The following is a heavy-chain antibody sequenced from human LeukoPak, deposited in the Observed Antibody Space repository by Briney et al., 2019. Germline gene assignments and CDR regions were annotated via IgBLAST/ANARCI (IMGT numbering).Heavy chain of an antibody. CDR1: GFTFSSYA. Sequence: GGSLRLSCAASGFTFSSYAMSWVRQAPGKGLEWVSAISGSGGSTYYADSVKGRFTISRDNSKNTLYLQMNSLRAEDTAVYYCAKSGQDLSVVVPAAIAVNWGQGTLVTVSS. V-gene: IGHV3-23*01. D-gene: IGHD2-2*01. CDR2: ISGSGGST. CDR3: AKSGQDLSVVVPAAIAVN. J-gene: IGHJ4*02.